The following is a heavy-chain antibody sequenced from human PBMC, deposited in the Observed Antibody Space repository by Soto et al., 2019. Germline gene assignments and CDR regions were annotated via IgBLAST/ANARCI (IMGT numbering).Heavy chain of an antibody. CDR3: ARDADYGGSRGGMDV. CDR1: GGSVNNANYF. V-gene: IGHV4-31*03. J-gene: IGHJ6*02. CDR2: IYYSGST. Sequence: QVRLEESGPGLVKPSETLSLICSVSGGSVNNANYFWNWIRHHPENGLEWIGYIYYSGSTRYNPSFKTRATLAIEPSKNHFSLRLNSVSVADTAVYFCARDADYGGSRGGMDVWGRGTTVTVSS. D-gene: IGHD4-17*01.